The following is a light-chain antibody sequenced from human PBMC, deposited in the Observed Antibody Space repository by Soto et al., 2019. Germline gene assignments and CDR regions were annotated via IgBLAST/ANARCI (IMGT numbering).Light chain of an antibody. CDR3: QHYNNWARS. CDR1: QSVSSN. CDR2: GAS. J-gene: IGKJ1*01. V-gene: IGKV3-15*01. Sequence: RVMKQAPATLCVALGGRATLNCRASQSVSSNLAWYQQKPGQAPRLLIYGASTRPTGIPARFSGTGSGTEFTLTISSLQFEDFAVYSCQHYNNWARSFGQGTKVDIK.